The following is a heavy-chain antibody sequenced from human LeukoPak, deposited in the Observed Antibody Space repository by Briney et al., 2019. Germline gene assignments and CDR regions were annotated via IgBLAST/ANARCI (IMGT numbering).Heavy chain of an antibody. CDR1: GFTVSSNY. CDR3: AKGSSSWYSRSGFDP. J-gene: IGHJ5*02. CDR2: IYSGGST. Sequence: GGSLRLSCAASGFTVSSNYMSWVRQAPGKGLEWVSVIYSGGSTYYADSVKGRFTISRDNSKNTLYLQMNSLRAEDTAVYYCAKGSSSWYSRSGFDPWGQGTLVTVSS. D-gene: IGHD6-13*01. V-gene: IGHV3-53*05.